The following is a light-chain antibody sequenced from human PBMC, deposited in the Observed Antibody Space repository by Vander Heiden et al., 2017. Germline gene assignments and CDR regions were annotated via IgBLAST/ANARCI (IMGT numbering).Light chain of an antibody. J-gene: IGLJ2*01. Sequence: QSVLTQPPSASGTPGQRDTISCSRSSSTVGSHYVSWYQQLPGPAPNLLIYRNNQRPSGVPDRFSGSKSGTSASLAISVLRSEDEADYNCAAWDASLSGPVFGGGTKLTVL. CDR1: SSTVGSHY. CDR3: AAWDASLSGPV. V-gene: IGLV1-47*01. CDR2: RNN.